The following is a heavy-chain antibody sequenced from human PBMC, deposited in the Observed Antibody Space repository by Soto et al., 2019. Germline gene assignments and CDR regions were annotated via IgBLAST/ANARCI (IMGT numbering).Heavy chain of an antibody. D-gene: IGHD1-1*01. Sequence: QAQLMQSGAEVKEPGSSVKVSCKASGGTFSGYAISWVRQAPGQGLEWLGGIIPIFGITNYAQKFQNRLTTAADESWATVYMDLRSLTSVGSAIYYCARDQRSITGTTSSAEGPHWGQGNLV. J-gene: IGHJ1*01. CDR3: ARDQRSITGTTSSAEGPH. V-gene: IGHV1-69*01. CDR2: IIPIFGIT. CDR1: GGTFSGYA.